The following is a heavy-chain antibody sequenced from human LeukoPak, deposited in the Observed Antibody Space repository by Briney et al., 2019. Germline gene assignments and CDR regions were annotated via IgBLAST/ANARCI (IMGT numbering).Heavy chain of an antibody. CDR1: GGTFSSYA. J-gene: IGHJ4*02. CDR2: VIPIFGTA. D-gene: IGHD3-10*01. V-gene: IGHV1-69*13. CDR3: ASLHYYGSGSYDY. Sequence: SVKVSCKASGGTFSSYAISWVRQAPGQGLEWMGGVIPIFGTANYAQKFQGRVTITADESTSTAYMELSSLRSEDTAVYYCASLHYYGSGSYDYWGQGTLVTVSS.